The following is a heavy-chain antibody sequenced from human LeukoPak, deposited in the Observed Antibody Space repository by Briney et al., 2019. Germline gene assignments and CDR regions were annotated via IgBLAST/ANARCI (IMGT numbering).Heavy chain of an antibody. CDR2: ISSSSSYI. V-gene: IGHV3-21*01. Sequence: GGSLRLSCAASGFTFSSYSMNWVRQAPGKGLGWVSSISSSSSYIYYADSVKGRFTISRDNAKNSLYLQMNSLRAEDTAVYYVAAVAGTGDDYWGQGTLVTVSS. D-gene: IGHD6-19*01. CDR3: AAVAGTGDDY. CDR1: GFTFSSYS. J-gene: IGHJ4*02.